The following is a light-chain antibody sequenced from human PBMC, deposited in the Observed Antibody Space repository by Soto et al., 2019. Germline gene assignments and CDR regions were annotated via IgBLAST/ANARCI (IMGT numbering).Light chain of an antibody. J-gene: IGLJ1*01. CDR3: TSYTSSIPPYV. CDR2: DVS. Sequence: QSVLTQPASVSGSPGQSITISCTGTSSDVGGYNYVSWYQQHPGKAPKLMIYDVSNRPSGVSNRFSGSKSGNTASLTISGLQAEDEADYYCTSYTSSIPPYVFGTGTKVTVL. CDR1: SSDVGGYNY. V-gene: IGLV2-14*01.